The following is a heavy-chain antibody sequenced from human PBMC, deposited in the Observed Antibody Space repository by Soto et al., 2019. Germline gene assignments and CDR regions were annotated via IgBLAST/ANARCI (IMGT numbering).Heavy chain of an antibody. CDR2: IYYSGST. V-gene: IGHV4-59*01. D-gene: IGHD3-10*01. Sequence: SETLSLTYSVSGDSISTYYWSWIRQPPGKGLEWIGYIYYSGSTNYNPSLKSRVIISVDTSKNQFSLKLTSVTAADTAVYYCARAMGYYASGSYFDPWGQGILVTVSS. CDR3: ARAMGYYASGSYFDP. CDR1: GDSISTYY. J-gene: IGHJ5*02.